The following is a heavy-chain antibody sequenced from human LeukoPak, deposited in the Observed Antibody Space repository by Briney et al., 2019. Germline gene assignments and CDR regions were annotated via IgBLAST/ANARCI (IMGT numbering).Heavy chain of an antibody. D-gene: IGHD5-24*01. Sequence: SETLSLTCDVSGGSISRYYWNWIRQPAGKGLEWIGRTYNRGSTNYNPSLKSRVTISVDTSKNQFSLKLSSVTAADTAVYYCARVSQETPEAFDIWGQGTMVTVSS. V-gene: IGHV4-4*07. J-gene: IGHJ3*02. CDR1: GGSISRYY. CDR3: ARVSQETPEAFDI. CDR2: TYNRGST.